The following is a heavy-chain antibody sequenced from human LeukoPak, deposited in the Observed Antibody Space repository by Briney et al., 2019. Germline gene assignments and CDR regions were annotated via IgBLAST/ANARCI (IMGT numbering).Heavy chain of an antibody. CDR2: INPRGGST. CDR1: GYTFTSHF. J-gene: IGHJ3*02. CDR3: ARVKSYYYDTSDKDAFDI. Sequence: ASVKVSCTASGYTFTSHFMHWVRQAPGQGLEWMGIINPRGGSTSYTQKFQGRVTMTRDTSTSTVYMELSSLRSEDTAVYYCARVKSYYYDTSDKDAFDIWGQGTMVTVSS. D-gene: IGHD3-22*01. V-gene: IGHV1-46*01.